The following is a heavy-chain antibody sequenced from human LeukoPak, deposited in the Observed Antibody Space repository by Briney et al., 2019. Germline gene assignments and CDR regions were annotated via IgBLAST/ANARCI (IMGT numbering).Heavy chain of an antibody. CDR3: ARHGPPKMVVVVTPPDY. CDR1: GGSFSGYY. V-gene: IGHV4-34*01. D-gene: IGHD4-23*01. J-gene: IGHJ4*02. CDR2: INHSGST. Sequence: SESLSLTCAVYGGSFSGYYWSWIRQPPGKGLEWIGEINHSGSTNYNPSLKSRVTISVDTSKNQFSLKLSSVTAADTAVYYCARHGPPKMVVVVTPPDYWGQGTLVTVSS.